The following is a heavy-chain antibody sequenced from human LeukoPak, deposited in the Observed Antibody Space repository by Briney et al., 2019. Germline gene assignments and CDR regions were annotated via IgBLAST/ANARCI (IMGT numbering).Heavy chain of an antibody. CDR1: GFTFSSYA. CDR3: ARDGSLDY. Sequence: PGGSLRLSCVASGFTFSSYAMHWVRQAPGKGLEWVAVISYDGSNKYYADSVKGRFTISRDNSKNTLYLQMNSLRAEDTAVYYCARDGSLDYWGQGTLVTVSS. V-gene: IGHV3-30-3*01. J-gene: IGHJ4*02. CDR2: ISYDGSNK. D-gene: IGHD6-13*01.